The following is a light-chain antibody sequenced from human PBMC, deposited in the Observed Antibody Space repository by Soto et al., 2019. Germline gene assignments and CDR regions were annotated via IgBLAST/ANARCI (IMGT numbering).Light chain of an antibody. Sequence: DIQMTQSPSTLSASVGDRVTVTCRASRSINTWLAWYQQKPGNAPKLLLHHASILESGVPSRFSGSGSGTEFTLTISSLQPDDFATYYCQQYHFFWTFGQGTTVEIK. J-gene: IGKJ1*01. V-gene: IGKV1-5*01. CDR1: RSINTW. CDR2: HAS. CDR3: QQYHFFWT.